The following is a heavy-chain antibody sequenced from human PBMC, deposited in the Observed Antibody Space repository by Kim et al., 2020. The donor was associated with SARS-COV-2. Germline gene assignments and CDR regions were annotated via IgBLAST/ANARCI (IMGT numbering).Heavy chain of an antibody. CDR2: LSGSSRYI. J-gene: IGHJ6*03. D-gene: IGHD5-12*01. CDR3: AREGGYSGLDLNYYYYLDV. Sequence: GGSLRLSCGASGFTFSAYTMHWVRQAPGKGLEWVSFLSGSSRYIDYADSLKGRFTISRDNAKNSLYLQMSSLRAEDTAVYYCAREGGYSGLDLNYYYYLDVWGTGTTVTVSS. V-gene: IGHV3-21*01. CDR1: GFTFSAYT.